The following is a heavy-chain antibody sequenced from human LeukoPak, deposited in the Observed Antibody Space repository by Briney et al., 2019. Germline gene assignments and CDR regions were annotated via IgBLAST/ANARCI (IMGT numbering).Heavy chain of an antibody. D-gene: IGHD6-13*01. CDR1: GGSISSDGYS. CDR3: ARLGKNSSS. Sequence: PSQTLSLTCVVSGGSISSDGYSWSWIRQPPGKGLEWIGYIYYSGSTNYNPSLKSRITISVDTSKNQFSLKLSSVTAADTAVYYCARLGKNSSSWGQGTLVTVSS. J-gene: IGHJ4*02. CDR2: IYYSGST. V-gene: IGHV4-30-4*07.